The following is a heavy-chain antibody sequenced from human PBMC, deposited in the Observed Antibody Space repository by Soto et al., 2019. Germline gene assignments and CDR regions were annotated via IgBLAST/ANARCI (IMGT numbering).Heavy chain of an antibody. D-gene: IGHD2-15*01. J-gene: IGHJ3*02. Sequence: ASVKVSCKASGYTFTSYGISWVRQAPGQGLEWMGWVSAYNGNTNYAQKLQGRVTMTTDTSTSTAYMELRSLRSDDTAVYYCARDRGVVEGDDAFDIWGQGTMVTVSS. CDR3: ARDRGVVEGDDAFDI. V-gene: IGHV1-18*01. CDR1: GYTFTSYG. CDR2: VSAYNGNT.